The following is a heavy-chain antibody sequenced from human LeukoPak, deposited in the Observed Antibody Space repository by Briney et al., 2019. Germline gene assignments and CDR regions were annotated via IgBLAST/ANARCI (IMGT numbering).Heavy chain of an antibody. D-gene: IGHD3-22*01. J-gene: IGHJ3*02. Sequence: PSETLSLTCTVSGGSISSGSYYWSWIWQPAGKGLEWIGRIYTSGSTNYNPSLKSRVTISVDTSKNQFSLKLSSVTAADTAVYFCARGPYSYDSSGAFDIWGQGTMVTVSS. CDR3: ARGPYSYDSSGAFDI. V-gene: IGHV4-61*02. CDR1: GGSISSGSYY. CDR2: IYTSGST.